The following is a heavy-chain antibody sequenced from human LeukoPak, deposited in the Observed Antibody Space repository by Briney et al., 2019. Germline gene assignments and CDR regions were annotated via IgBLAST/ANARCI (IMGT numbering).Heavy chain of an antibody. Sequence: GGSLRLSCAGSGFTFSNYWVHWVRQAPGKGLEWVANIKPDGSEKFYVDSVKGRFTISRDNAKNSLYLQMNSLRAEDTAVYYCAFYGHWGQGTLVTVSS. CDR2: IKPDGSEK. CDR1: GFTFSNYW. D-gene: IGHD3-16*01. J-gene: IGHJ4*02. CDR3: AFYGH. V-gene: IGHV3-7*05.